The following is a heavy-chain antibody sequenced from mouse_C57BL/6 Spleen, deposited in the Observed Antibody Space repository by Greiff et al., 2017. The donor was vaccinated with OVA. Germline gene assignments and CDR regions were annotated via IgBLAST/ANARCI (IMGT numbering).Heavy chain of an antibody. Sequence: VQLQQSGAELVRPGASVTLSCKASGYTFTDYEMHWVKQTPVHGLEWIGAIDPETGGTAYNQKFKGKAILTADKSSSTAYMELRSLTSEDSAVYYCTRLYTTVPPFAYWGQGTLVTVSA. D-gene: IGHD1-1*01. CDR2: IDPETGGT. V-gene: IGHV1-15*01. J-gene: IGHJ3*01. CDR1: GYTFTDYE. CDR3: TRLYTTVPPFAY.